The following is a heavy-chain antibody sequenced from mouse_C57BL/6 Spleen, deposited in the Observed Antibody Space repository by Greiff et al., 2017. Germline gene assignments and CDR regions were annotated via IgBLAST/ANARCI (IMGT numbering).Heavy chain of an antibody. V-gene: IGHV1-50*01. Sequence: QVQLQQPGAELVKPGASVKLSCKASGYTFTSYWMQWVKQRPGQGLEWIGEIDPSDSYTNYNQKLQGKATVTVDTSSSTAYMQLSSLTSEDSAVXYCARFYYGSSYFDYWGQGTTLTVSS. CDR3: ARFYYGSSYFDY. J-gene: IGHJ2*01. D-gene: IGHD1-1*01. CDR1: GYTFTSYW. CDR2: IDPSDSYT.